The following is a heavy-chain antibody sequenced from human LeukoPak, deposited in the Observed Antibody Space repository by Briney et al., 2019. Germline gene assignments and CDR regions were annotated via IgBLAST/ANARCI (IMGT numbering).Heavy chain of an antibody. J-gene: IGHJ6*03. CDR2: IYTSVGS. D-gene: IGHD3-16*01. CDR3: ARVEWGYYYYMDV. V-gene: IGHV4-4*07. CDR1: GGSISSYY. Sequence: SETLSLTCTVSGGSISSYYWSWIRQPAGKGLEWIGRIYTSVGSNYNPSLKSRVTMSVDTSKNQFSLKLSSVTAADTAVYYCARVEWGYYYYMDVWGKGTTVTVSS.